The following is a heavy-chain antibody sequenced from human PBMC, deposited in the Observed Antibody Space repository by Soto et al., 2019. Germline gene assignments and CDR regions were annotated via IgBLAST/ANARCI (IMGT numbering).Heavy chain of an antibody. Sequence: QVQLVESGGGVVQPGRSLRLSCAASGFSFSRHAMHWVRQAPGKGLEWVAVIAYDGINKYYADSVKGGFTISRDNSKDTLYLQMDSLRNKDTALYYCAMDLITLGGRASSYFDYWGQGALVTVTS. CDR3: AMDLITLGGRASSYFDY. CDR2: IAYDGINK. D-gene: IGHD3-16*01. V-gene: IGHV3-30-3*01. CDR1: GFSFSRHA. J-gene: IGHJ4*02.